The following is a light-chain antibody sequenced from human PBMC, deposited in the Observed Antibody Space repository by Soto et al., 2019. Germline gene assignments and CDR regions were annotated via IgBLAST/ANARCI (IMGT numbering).Light chain of an antibody. CDR1: QTIDNW. CDR2: EAY. J-gene: IGKJ2*01. CDR3: QHYKRDPHP. Sequence: DIQMTQSPSTLSASIGDRVTITCRASQTIDNWLAWYQQKPGKVPRLLIYEAYNVQSGVPSRFSGSGSGTEFTLTISSVQPDDFATYYCQHYKRDPHPFGQGPKLEI. V-gene: IGKV1-5*03.